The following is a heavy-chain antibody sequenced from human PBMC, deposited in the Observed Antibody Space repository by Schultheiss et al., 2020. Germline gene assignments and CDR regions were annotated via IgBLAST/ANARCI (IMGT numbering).Heavy chain of an antibody. CDR2: MNPNSGNT. Sequence: ASVKVSCKASGYTFTSYGISWVRQAPGQGLEWMGWMNPNSGNTGYAQKFQGRVTMTRNTSISTAYMELSSLRAEDTAVYYCARDPGIAARLLPLRYWGQGTLVTVSS. CDR1: GYTFTSYG. CDR3: ARDPGIAARLLPLRY. J-gene: IGHJ4*02. D-gene: IGHD6-6*01. V-gene: IGHV1-8*02.